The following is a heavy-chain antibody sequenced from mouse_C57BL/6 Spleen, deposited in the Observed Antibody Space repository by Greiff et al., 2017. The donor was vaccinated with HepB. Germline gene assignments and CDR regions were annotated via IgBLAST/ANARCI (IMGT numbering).Heavy chain of an antibody. V-gene: IGHV1-26*01. J-gene: IGHJ4*01. CDR2: INPNNGGT. CDR3: ARREEEDAMDY. Sequence: VQLQQSGPELVKPGASVKISCKASGYTFTDYYMNWVKQSHGKSLEWIGDINPNNGGTSYNQKFKGKATLTVDKSSSTAYMELRSLTSEDSAVYYCARREEEDAMDYWGQGTSVTVSS. CDR1: GYTFTDYY.